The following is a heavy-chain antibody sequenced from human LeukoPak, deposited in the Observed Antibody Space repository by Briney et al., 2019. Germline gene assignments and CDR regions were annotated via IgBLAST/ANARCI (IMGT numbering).Heavy chain of an antibody. V-gene: IGHV1-69*13. CDR3: ARSGGNTAMVRILDYYFDY. CDR2: IIPIFGTA. CDR1: GYTFTSYA. J-gene: IGHJ4*02. Sequence: SVKVSCKASGYTFTSYAISWVRQAPGQGLEWMGGIIPIFGTANYAQKFQGRVTITADESTSTAYMELSSLRSEDTAVYYCARSGGNTAMVRILDYYFDYWGQGTLVTVSS. D-gene: IGHD5-18*01.